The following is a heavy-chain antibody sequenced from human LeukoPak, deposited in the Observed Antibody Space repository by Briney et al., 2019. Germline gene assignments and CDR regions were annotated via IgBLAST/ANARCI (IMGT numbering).Heavy chain of an antibody. D-gene: IGHD2-2*01. Sequence: PGGSLRLSCAASGFTFSSYWMSWVRQAPGKGLEWVANIKQDGSEEYYVDSVKGRFTISRDNAKNSLYLQMNSLRAEDTAVYYCARYCSSTSCWKYAQYYYYYYGMDVWGQGTTVTVSS. V-gene: IGHV3-7*05. CDR3: ARYCSSTSCWKYAQYYYYYYGMDV. CDR1: GFTFSSYW. CDR2: IKQDGSEE. J-gene: IGHJ6*02.